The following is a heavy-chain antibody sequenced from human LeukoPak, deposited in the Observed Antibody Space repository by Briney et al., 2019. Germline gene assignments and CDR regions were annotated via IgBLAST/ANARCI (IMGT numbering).Heavy chain of an antibody. CDR3: ARDDWDGDRSQLDS. CDR2: ITSSSSYM. Sequence: PGGSLRLSCAASGFTFSGYSMNWVRQAPGKGLEWVSSITSSSSYMYYADSVKGRFSISRDNAKNSLYLQMNSLRAEDTAVYYCARDDWDGDRSQLDSWGQGTLVTVSS. J-gene: IGHJ5*01. V-gene: IGHV3-21*01. D-gene: IGHD4-17*01. CDR1: GFTFSGYS.